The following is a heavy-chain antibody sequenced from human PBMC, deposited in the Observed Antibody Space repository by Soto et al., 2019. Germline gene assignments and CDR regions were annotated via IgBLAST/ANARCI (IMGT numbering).Heavy chain of an antibody. V-gene: IGHV3-23*01. J-gene: IGHJ4*02. D-gene: IGHD3-22*01. CDR3: AQPFRRIDSSGYLFDY. Sequence: GGFLRLSCAASGFTFATYTMNWVRQAPGKGLEWVSGIYGSGDSTFYADSVKGRFTISRDNSKNTLYLQMNSLRAEDTAVYYCAQPFRRIDSSGYLFDYWGQGTLVPVSS. CDR1: GFTFATYT. CDR2: IYGSGDST.